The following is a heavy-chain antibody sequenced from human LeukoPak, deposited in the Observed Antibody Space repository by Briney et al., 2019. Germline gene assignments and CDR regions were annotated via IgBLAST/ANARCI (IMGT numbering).Heavy chain of an antibody. CDR2: INHSGST. D-gene: IGHD2-21*02. CDR3: ARESGDCALDY. V-gene: IGHV4-34*01. Sequence: SETLSLTCAVYGGSFSGYYWSWIRQPPGKGLEWIGEINHSGSTNYNPSLKSRVTISVDTSKNQFSLKLSSVTAADTAVYYCARESGDCALDYWGQGTLVTVSS. J-gene: IGHJ4*02. CDR1: GGSFSGYY.